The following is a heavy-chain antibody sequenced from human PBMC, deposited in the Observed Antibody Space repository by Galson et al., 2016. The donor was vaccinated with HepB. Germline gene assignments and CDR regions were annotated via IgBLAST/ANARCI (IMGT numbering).Heavy chain of an antibody. CDR1: GYTFTGYY. CDR3: ARDRYSGSYYVGAFDI. J-gene: IGHJ3*02. Sequence: SVKVSCKASGYTFTGYYMHWVRRAPGQGLEGMGWINPDSGVTSYAQKFQGRVTMTRDTSISTVYMELSRLKSDDTAIYYCARDRYSGSYYVGAFDIWGQGTMVTVS. D-gene: IGHD1-26*01. CDR2: INPDSGVT. V-gene: IGHV1-2*02.